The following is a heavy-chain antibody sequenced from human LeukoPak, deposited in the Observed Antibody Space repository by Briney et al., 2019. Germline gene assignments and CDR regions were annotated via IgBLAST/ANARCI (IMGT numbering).Heavy chain of an antibody. V-gene: IGHV3-30-3*01. J-gene: IGHJ4*02. CDR3: ARGTYYYGSGSPATFDY. CDR1: GFTFSSYA. CDR2: ISYDGSNK. Sequence: PGGSLRLSCAASGFTFSSYAMHWVRQAPGKGLEWVAVISYDGSNKYYADSVKGRFTISRDNSKNTLYLQMNSLRAEDTAVYYCARGTYYYGSGSPATFDYWGQGTLVTVSS. D-gene: IGHD3-10*01.